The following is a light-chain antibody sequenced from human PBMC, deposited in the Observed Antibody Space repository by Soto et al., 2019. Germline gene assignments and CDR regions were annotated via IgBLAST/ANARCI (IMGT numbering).Light chain of an antibody. Sequence: EIVVTQSPAILSLSPGERATLSCRASQNIISNLAWYQQKLGQAPRLLIYGASTRATGIPARFSGSGSGTEFTLNISSLQPDDFATYYCQQYNSLLSFGGGTKVEIK. J-gene: IGKJ4*01. CDR2: GAS. CDR3: QQYNSLLS. CDR1: QNIISN. V-gene: IGKV3-15*01.